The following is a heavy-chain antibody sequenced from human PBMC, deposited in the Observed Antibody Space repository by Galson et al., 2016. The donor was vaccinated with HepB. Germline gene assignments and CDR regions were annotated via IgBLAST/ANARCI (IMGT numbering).Heavy chain of an antibody. V-gene: IGHV3-48*01. D-gene: IGHD3-10*01. J-gene: IGHJ4*02. CDR2: ISSGSSAI. CDR3: ASSVRGSGSPPGGY. Sequence: SLRLSCAASGFTFSSYSMDWVRQAPGKGLEWVSYISSGSSAIYYADSVKGRFTISRDNAKNTLYLQMNSLRAEDTAVYYCASSVRGSGSPPGGYWGQGTLVTVSS. CDR1: GFTFSSYS.